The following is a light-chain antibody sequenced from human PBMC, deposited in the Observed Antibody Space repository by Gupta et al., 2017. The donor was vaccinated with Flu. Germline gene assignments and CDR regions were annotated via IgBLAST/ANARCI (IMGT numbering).Light chain of an antibody. J-gene: IGKJ2*01. V-gene: IGKV1-5*03. Sequence: DIQMTQSPSTLSASVGDRVSITCRASQSIGIWLAWYQQKPGKAPKLMVHKASTLESGVPSRFSGSVFGAEFTLTINSLQPDDFATYYCQQYHSYPHTFGQGTKLEIK. CDR1: QSIGIW. CDR3: QQYHSYPHT. CDR2: KAS.